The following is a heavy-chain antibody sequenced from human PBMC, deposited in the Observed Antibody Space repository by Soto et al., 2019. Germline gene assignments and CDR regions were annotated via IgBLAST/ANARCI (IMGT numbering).Heavy chain of an antibody. CDR2: MYHSGIT. V-gene: IGHV4-4*02. CDR1: GTSISSSYW. D-gene: IGHD2-21*02. J-gene: IGHJ5*02. CDR3: ATLPPRIVVVVSPIPT. Sequence: QVQLQQSGSGLVRPSGTLSLTCVVSGTSISSSYWWTWVRQAPGKGLEWIGEMYHSGITNYNPSLKSRVTMSVDKSNNQFSLKLTSVTAADTAIYYCATLPPRIVVVVSPIPTWGQGTPVTVSS.